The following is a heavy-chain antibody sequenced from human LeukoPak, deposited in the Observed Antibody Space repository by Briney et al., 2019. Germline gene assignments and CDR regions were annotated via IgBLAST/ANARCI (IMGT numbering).Heavy chain of an antibody. J-gene: IGHJ5*02. CDR3: ARDTESSYNWFDP. CDR2: ISTSSTTT. CDR1: GFTFSSYS. V-gene: IGHV3-48*01. Sequence: GGSLRLSCAASGFTFSSYSMNWVRQAPGKELEWVSYISTSSTTTMYADSVKGRFTISRDNAENSLYLQMNSLRAEDTGVYYCARDTESSYNWFDPWGRGTLVTVSS. D-gene: IGHD6-19*01.